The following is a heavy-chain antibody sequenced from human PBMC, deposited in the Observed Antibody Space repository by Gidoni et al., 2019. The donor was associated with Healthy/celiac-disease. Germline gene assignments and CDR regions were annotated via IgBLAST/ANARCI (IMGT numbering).Heavy chain of an antibody. V-gene: IGHV4-59*08. Sequence: QVQLQESGPGLVKPSETLSLTCTVSGGSISSYYWSWIRQPPGKGLEWIGYIYYSGSTNYNPSLKSRVTISVDTSKNQFSLKLSSVTAADTAVYYCARSKGWLVGYWGQGTLVTVSS. D-gene: IGHD6-19*01. CDR2: IYYSGST. J-gene: IGHJ4*02. CDR3: ARSKGWLVGY. CDR1: GGSISSYY.